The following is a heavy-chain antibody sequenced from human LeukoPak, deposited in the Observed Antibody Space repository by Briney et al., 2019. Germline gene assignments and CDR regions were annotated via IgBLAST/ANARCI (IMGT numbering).Heavy chain of an antibody. V-gene: IGHV1-2*02. Sequence: ASVKVSCKPSGYSFTDYYMHWVRQAPGQGLEWMGWINPNNGDTNSAQKFQGRVTMTRDTSITTVYMELSRLTSDDTAVYYCARVKGEWEPLEYWGQGTLVTVSS. CDR2: INPNNGDT. D-gene: IGHD1-26*01. CDR3: ARVKGEWEPLEY. CDR1: GYSFTDYY. J-gene: IGHJ4*02.